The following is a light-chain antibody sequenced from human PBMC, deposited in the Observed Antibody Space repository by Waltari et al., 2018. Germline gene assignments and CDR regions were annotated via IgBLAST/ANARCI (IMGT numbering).Light chain of an antibody. CDR2: GSS. J-gene: IGLJ3*02. Sequence: QSVLTQPPSVSGAPGQRVTISCTGSGSNIGAGYDVHWYQQVPRAAPKLLIYGSSSRPLGVPARFFGSTSGTSASLAITGLQAEDEAVYYCQSYDTTLSVVFGGGTKLTVL. V-gene: IGLV1-40*01. CDR3: QSYDTTLSVV. CDR1: GSNIGAGYD.